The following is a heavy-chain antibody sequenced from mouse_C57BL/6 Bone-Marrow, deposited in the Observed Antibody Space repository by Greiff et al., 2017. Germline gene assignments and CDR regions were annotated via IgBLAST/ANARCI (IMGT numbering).Heavy chain of an antibody. CDR3: ASLWYFDV. V-gene: IGHV7-3*01. J-gene: IGHJ1*03. CDR1: GFTFTDYY. Sequence: EVKLMESGGGLVQPGGSLSLSCAASGFTFTDYYMSWVRQPPGKALEWLGFNRNKANGYTTEYSASVKGRFTISRDNSQSILYLQMNALRAEDSATYYCASLWYFDVWGTGTTVTVSS. CDR2: NRNKANGYTT.